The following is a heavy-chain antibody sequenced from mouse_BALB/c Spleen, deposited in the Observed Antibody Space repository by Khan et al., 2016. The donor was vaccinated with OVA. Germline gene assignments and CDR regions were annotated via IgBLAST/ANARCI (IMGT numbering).Heavy chain of an antibody. CDR1: GYSFTGYF. D-gene: IGHD1-1*01. V-gene: IGHV1-20*02. CDR2: INPHIGET. Sequence: VQLKQSGPELVRPGASVKISCKASGYSFTGYFMNWVMQSHGKSLEWIERINPHIGETFYNQRFKVKATLTVDDSSSTAHMELRSLASEDSTVYYCTRIYRSDFDYWGQGTPLTVSS. CDR3: TRIYRSDFDY. J-gene: IGHJ2*01.